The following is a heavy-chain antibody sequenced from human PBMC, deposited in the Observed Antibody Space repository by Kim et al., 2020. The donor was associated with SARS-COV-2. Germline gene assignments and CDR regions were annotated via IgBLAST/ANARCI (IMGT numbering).Heavy chain of an antibody. D-gene: IGHD3-22*01. V-gene: IGHV1-69*13. CDR1: GGTFSSYA. Sequence: SVKVSCKASGGTFSSYAISWVRQAPGQGLEWMGGIIPIFGTANYAQKFQGRVTITADESTSTAYMELSSLRSEYTAVYYCAREYDSSGYCLQHWGQGILVTVST. CDR3: AREYDSSGYCLQH. CDR2: IIPIFGTA. J-gene: IGHJ1*01.